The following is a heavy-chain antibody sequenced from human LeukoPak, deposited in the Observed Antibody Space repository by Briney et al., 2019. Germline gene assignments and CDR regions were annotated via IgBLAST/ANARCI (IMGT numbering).Heavy chain of an antibody. CDR2: INPNSGGT. J-gene: IGHJ4*02. CDR1: GYTFSDYA. V-gene: IGHV1-2*02. Sequence: GASVKVSCKASGYTFSDYAIHWVRQAPGQGLEWMGWINPNSGGTNYAQKFQGRVTMTRDTSISTAYMELSRLRSDDTAVYYCARYTYQLLSWGQGTLVTVSS. D-gene: IGHD2-2*01. CDR3: ARYTYQLLS.